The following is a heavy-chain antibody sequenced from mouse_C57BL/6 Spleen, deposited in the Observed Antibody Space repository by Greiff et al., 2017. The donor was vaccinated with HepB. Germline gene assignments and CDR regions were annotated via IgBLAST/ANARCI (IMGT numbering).Heavy chain of an antibody. V-gene: IGHV1-69*01. CDR1: GYTFTSYW. CDR3: ARSTVVATPDGAHYAMDY. CDR2: IDPSDSYT. J-gene: IGHJ4*01. D-gene: IGHD1-1*01. Sequence: QVQLQQPGAELVMPGASVKLSCKASGYTFTSYWMHWVKQRPGQGLEWIGEIDPSDSYTNYNQKFKGKSTLTVDKSSSTAYMQLSSLTSEDSAVYYCARSTVVATPDGAHYAMDYWGQGTSVTVSS.